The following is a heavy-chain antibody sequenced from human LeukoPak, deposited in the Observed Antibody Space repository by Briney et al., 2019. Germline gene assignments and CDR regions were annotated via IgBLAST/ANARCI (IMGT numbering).Heavy chain of an antibody. CDR2: IYYIGST. D-gene: IGHD3-10*01. J-gene: IGHJ4*02. CDR1: GGSINSYY. V-gene: IGHV4-59*08. CDR3: ARHSRSGSYPAAFDY. Sequence: SETLSLTCTVSGGSINSYYWSWIRQPPGKGLEWIGYIYYIGSTNYNPSLKSRVTISVDTSKNQFSLKLTSVAAADTAVYYCARHSRSGSYPAAFDYWGQGTLVTVSS.